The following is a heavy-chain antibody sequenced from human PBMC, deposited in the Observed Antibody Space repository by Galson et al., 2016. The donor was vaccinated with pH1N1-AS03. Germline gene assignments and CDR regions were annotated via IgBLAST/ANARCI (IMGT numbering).Heavy chain of an antibody. Sequence: SVKVSCKASGYTFAYYYVHWVRQAPGQGLEWMGWINPSSGGTKFAQKFQGTVSMTTDTSTRPAYMELSRLRSDDTAVYYGARGGGRALDSWGQGTLVTVSS. CDR1: GYTFAYYY. V-gene: IGHV1-2*02. CDR2: INPSSGGT. CDR3: ARGGGRALDS. J-gene: IGHJ4*02.